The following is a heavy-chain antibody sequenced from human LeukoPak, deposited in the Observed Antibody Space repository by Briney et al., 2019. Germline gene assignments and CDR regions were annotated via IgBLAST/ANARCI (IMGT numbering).Heavy chain of an antibody. Sequence: SQTLSLTCALSGDSVSNNNYAWNWVRQSPSRGLEWLGRTYYRSQWKNDYARSVMSRISVAPDTSKNQFSLHLSSVTPDDTAVYYCAGGYAFDVWGQGTMVTVSS. V-gene: IGHV6-1*01. CDR2: TYYRSQWKN. CDR1: GDSVSNNNYA. CDR3: AGGYAFDV. J-gene: IGHJ3*01.